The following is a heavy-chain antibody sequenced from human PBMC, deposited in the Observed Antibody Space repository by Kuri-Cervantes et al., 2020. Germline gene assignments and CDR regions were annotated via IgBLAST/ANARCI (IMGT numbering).Heavy chain of an antibody. CDR3: ARDRASGYFYYDSSGFDY. J-gene: IGHJ4*02. CDR1: GYTFTSYG. Sequence: ASVKVSCKASGYTFTSYGISWVRQAPGQGLEWMGWISAYNGDTDYAQKFQGWVTMTRDTSISTAYMELSRLRSDDTAVYYCARDRASGYFYYDSSGFDYWGQGTLVTVSS. V-gene: IGHV1-18*01. D-gene: IGHD3-22*01. CDR2: ISAYNGDT.